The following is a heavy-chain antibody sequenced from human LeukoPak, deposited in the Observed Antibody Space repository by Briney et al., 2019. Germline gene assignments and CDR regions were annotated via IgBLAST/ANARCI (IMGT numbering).Heavy chain of an antibody. D-gene: IGHD2-2*01. CDR1: GYTFTSYY. Sequence: ASVKVSCKASGYTFTSYYMHWVRQAPGQGLEWLGIINPSGGSTSYAQKFQGRVTMTSAASTSTVYMELSSLRSEDTAVYYCARDWVVPAAIPFDYWGQGTLVTVSS. CDR2: INPSGGST. CDR3: ARDWVVPAAIPFDY. V-gene: IGHV1-46*01. J-gene: IGHJ4*02.